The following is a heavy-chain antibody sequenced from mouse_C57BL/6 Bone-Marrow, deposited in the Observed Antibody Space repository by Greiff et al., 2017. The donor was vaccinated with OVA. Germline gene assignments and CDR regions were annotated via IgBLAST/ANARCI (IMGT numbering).Heavy chain of an antibody. CDR1: GYTFTDYN. V-gene: IGHV1-22*01. CDR2: INPNNGGT. CDR3: AGAVYDYGGAY. J-gene: IGHJ3*01. D-gene: IGHD2-4*01. Sequence: VQLQQSGPELVKPGASVKMSCKASGYTFTDYNMHWVKQSHGESLEWIGYINPNNGGTSYNQKFKGKATLTVNKSSSTAYMEPRSLTSEDSAVYYCAGAVYDYGGAYWGQGTLVTVSA.